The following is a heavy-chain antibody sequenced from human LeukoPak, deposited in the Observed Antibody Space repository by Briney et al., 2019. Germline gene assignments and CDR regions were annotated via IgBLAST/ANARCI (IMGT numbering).Heavy chain of an antibody. Sequence: KSGGSLRLSCAASGFTFSIYSMNWVRQAPGKGLEWVSSISSSSSYIYYADSVKGRFTISRDNAKNSLYLQMNSLRAEDTAVYYCARGMGYYYDSSGYYADAFDIWGQGTMVTVSS. V-gene: IGHV3-21*01. J-gene: IGHJ3*02. CDR1: GFTFSIYS. CDR2: ISSSSSYI. D-gene: IGHD3-22*01. CDR3: ARGMGYYYDSSGYYADAFDI.